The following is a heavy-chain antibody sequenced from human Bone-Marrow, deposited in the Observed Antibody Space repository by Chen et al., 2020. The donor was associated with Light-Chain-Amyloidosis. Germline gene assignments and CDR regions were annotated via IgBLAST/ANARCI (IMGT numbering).Heavy chain of an antibody. V-gene: IGHV1-69*01. CDR1: GNSFRKYA. CDR2: TIPRLASA. J-gene: IGHJ4*02. CDR3: AREHARPLYAALAY. D-gene: IGHD2-2*01. Sequence: QVQVVQSGAEVKKPGSSVRLSCKTSGNSFRKYATTWVRPAPGPGLEWMGGTIPRLASANYAQKSPPRHTITAEASTTTTSVDLRSRTSEDRALYYGAREHARPLYAALAYWGPGTMVTVSS.